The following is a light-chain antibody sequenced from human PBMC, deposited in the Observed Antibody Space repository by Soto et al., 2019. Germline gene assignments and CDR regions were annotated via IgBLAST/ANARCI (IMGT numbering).Light chain of an antibody. CDR3: QQYASWPLT. V-gene: IGKV3-15*01. J-gene: IGKJ4*01. CDR2: GAA. CDR1: QSVSID. Sequence: ETVMTQSPATLSVSPGERATLSCRASQSVSIDLAWYQQESGQPPRLLVFGAATRATGVPARFSGSGSGTEFTLTISGLQPEDFAVYFCQQYASWPLTFGGGTKVDIK.